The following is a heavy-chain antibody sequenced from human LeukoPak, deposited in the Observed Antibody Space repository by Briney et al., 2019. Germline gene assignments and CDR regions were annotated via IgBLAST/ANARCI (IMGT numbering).Heavy chain of an antibody. CDR1: GYTFSNQW. CDR3: ARTGYHYGSGSHYAFDI. J-gene: IGHJ3*02. CDR2: IYPGDSDT. V-gene: IGHV5-51*01. Sequence: GESLEIPCQASGYTFSNQWIGWVRQMPGKGLEWMGIIYPGDSDTRYTPSFQGQVTISVDKSITTAYLEWSSLKASDTAMYYCARTGYHYGSGSHYAFDIWGQGTMVTVSS. D-gene: IGHD3-10*01.